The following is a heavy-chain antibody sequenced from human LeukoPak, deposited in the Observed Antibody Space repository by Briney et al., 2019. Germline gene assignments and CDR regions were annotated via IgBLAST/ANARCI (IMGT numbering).Heavy chain of an antibody. CDR2: IKQDGSQE. V-gene: IGHV3-7*05. CDR1: GFTFSNFW. J-gene: IGHJ4*02. CDR3: VAGTAY. Sequence: GGSLRLSCAASGFTFSNFWMTSVRQAPGKGLEWVAIIKQDGSQEYYVDSVKGRFTISRDNARNSLYLSMNSLRAEDTAVYWAVAGTAYWGQGTLVTVSS. D-gene: IGHD6-19*01.